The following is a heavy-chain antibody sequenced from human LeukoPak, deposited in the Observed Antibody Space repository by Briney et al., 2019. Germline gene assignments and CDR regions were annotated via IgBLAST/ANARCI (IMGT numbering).Heavy chain of an antibody. D-gene: IGHD6-19*01. V-gene: IGHV3-33*01. CDR2: IWYNGNNK. Sequence: TGGSLRLSCAASGFTFSTYAMHWVRQAPGKGLEWVAMIWYNGNNKHYADSVKGRFTISRDNSKNTLDLQMNSLRVDDTAVYNCVRDHHSSGWAFDYWGQGTLVTVSS. CDR1: GFTFSTYA. J-gene: IGHJ4*02. CDR3: VRDHHSSGWAFDY.